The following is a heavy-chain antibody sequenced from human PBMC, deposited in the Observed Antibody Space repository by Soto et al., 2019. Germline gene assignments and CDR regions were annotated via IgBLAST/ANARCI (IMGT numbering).Heavy chain of an antibody. Sequence: PGGSLRLSCAASGFTFSSYGMHWVRQAPGKGLEWVAVIWYDGSNKYYADSVKGRFTISRDNSKNTLYLQMNSLRAEDTAVYYCARDRSLGHVDTAMAPGGYYYGMDVWGQGTTVTVSS. CDR2: IWYDGSNK. J-gene: IGHJ6*02. V-gene: IGHV3-33*01. CDR1: GFTFSSYG. D-gene: IGHD5-18*01. CDR3: ARDRSLGHVDTAMAPGGYYYGMDV.